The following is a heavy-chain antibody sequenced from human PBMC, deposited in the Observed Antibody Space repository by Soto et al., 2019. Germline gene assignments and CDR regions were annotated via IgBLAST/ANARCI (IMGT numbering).Heavy chain of an antibody. CDR3: TTDLSVWYALGGYYGMDF. D-gene: IGHD6-19*01. CDR1: GFTFSNAW. V-gene: IGHV3-15*07. J-gene: IGHJ6*02. Sequence: GGSLRLSCAASGFTFSNAWMNWVRQAPGKGLEWVGRIKSKTDGGTTDYAAPVKGRFTISRDDSKNTLYLQMNSLKTEDTAVYYCTTDLSVWYALGGYYGMDFCGQGTTVTGSS. CDR2: IKSKTDGGTT.